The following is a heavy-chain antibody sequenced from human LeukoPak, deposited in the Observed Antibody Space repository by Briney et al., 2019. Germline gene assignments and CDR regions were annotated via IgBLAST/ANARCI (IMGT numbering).Heavy chain of an antibody. D-gene: IGHD4-17*01. J-gene: IGHJ4*02. Sequence: GASVKVSCKASGYTFTSYDINWVRQATGQGLEWMGWMNPNSGNTGYAQKFQGRVTITADKSTSTAYMELSSLRSEDTAVYYCARDPLISPVTPSLYFDYWGQGTLVTVSS. V-gene: IGHV1-8*01. CDR3: ARDPLISPVTPSLYFDY. CDR2: MNPNSGNT. CDR1: GYTFTSYD.